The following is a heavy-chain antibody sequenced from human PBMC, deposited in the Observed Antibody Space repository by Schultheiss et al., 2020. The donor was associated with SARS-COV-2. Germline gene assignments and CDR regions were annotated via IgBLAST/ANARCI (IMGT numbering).Heavy chain of an antibody. CDR3: ARMVVVAATLGWFDP. J-gene: IGHJ5*02. D-gene: IGHD2-15*01. CDR1: GGSFSAYY. Sequence: SETLSLTCAVYGGSFSAYYWSWIRQPPGKGLEWIGSIYHSGSTYYNPSLKSRVTISVDTSKNQFSLKLSSVTAADTAVYYCARMVVVAATLGWFDPWGQGTLVTVSS. CDR2: IYHSGST. V-gene: IGHV4-34*01.